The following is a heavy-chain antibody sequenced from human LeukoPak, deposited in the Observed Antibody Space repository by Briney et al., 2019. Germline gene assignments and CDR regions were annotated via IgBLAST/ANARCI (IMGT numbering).Heavy chain of an antibody. CDR2: IYYSGSP. CDR1: GDSISSSSYY. V-gene: IGHV4-39*01. J-gene: IGHJ3*02. CDR3: ARRSSYDILTGYGSGAFDI. Sequence: SETLSLTCTVSGDSISSSSYYWGWIRQPPGKGLEWIGSIYYSGSPYYDPSLKSRVTISVDTSKNQFSLKLSSVTAADTAVYYCARRSSYDILTGYGSGAFDIWGQGTMVTVSS. D-gene: IGHD3-9*01.